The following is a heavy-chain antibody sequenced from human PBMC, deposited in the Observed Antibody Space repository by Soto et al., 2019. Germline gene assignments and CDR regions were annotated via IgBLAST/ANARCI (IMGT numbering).Heavy chain of an antibody. Sequence: VRLSCAASGFTFSNAWMSWVRQAPGKGLEWVGRIKSKTDGGTTDYAAPVKGRFTISRDDSKNTLYLQMNSLKTEDTAVYYCTTHPTAMVTFDYWGQGTLVTVSS. J-gene: IGHJ4*02. CDR2: IKSKTDGGTT. D-gene: IGHD5-18*01. CDR1: GFTFSNAW. CDR3: TTHPTAMVTFDY. V-gene: IGHV3-15*01.